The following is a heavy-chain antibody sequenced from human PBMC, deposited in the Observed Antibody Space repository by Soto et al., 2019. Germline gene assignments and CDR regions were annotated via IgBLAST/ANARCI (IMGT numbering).Heavy chain of an antibody. CDR1: GGTFSSYA. J-gene: IGHJ6*02. Sequence: QVQLVQSGAEVKKPGSSVKVSCKASGGTFSSYAISWVRQAPGQGLEWMGGIIPIFGTANYAQKFQGRVTITADESTSTAYMELSSLRSEDTAVYYCASFRAPSITGNLANTYYYYYGMDVWGQGTTVTVSS. V-gene: IGHV1-69*01. CDR3: ASFRAPSITGNLANTYYYYYGMDV. D-gene: IGHD1-20*01. CDR2: IIPIFGTA.